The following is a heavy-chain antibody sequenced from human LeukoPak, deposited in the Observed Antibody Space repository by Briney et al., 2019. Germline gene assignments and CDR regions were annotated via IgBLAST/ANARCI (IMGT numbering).Heavy chain of an antibody. CDR1: GYTFTSYY. V-gene: IGHV1-2*06. J-gene: IGHJ4*02. Sequence: ASVKVSCKASGYTFTSYYMHWVRQAPGQGLEWMGRINPNSGGTNYAQKFQGRVTMTRDTSISTAYMELSRLRSDDTAVYYCARDRDIGELDYWGQGTLVTVSS. CDR3: ARDRDIGELDY. D-gene: IGHD1-1*01. CDR2: INPNSGGT.